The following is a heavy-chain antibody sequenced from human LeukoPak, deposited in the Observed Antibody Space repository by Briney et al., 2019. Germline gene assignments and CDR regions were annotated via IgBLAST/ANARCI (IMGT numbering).Heavy chain of an antibody. V-gene: IGHV3-7*01. Sequence: PGGSLRLSCAASGFTFSSYWLSWVRQAPGKGLEWVANIKQDGSEKYYVDSVKGRFTISRDNAKNSLYLQMNSLRAEDTAVYYCARDYRGNRAPYYFDYWGQGTLVTVSS. CDR1: GFTFSSYW. D-gene: IGHD1-26*01. J-gene: IGHJ4*02. CDR2: IKQDGSEK. CDR3: ARDYRGNRAPYYFDY.